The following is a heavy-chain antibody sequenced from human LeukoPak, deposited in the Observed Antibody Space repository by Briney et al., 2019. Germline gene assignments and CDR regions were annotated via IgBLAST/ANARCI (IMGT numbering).Heavy chain of an antibody. D-gene: IGHD2-2*01. J-gene: IGHJ4*02. CDR2: IRYDGSNK. CDR3: ARADCSSTRCSYYFDY. V-gene: IGHV3-30*02. CDR1: GFTFSSYG. Sequence: GGSLRLSCAASGFTFSSYGMHWVRQAPGKGLEWVAFIRYDGSNKYYADSVKGRFTISRDNAKNSLYLQMNSLRAEDTAVYYCARADCSSTRCSYYFDYWGQGTLVTVSS.